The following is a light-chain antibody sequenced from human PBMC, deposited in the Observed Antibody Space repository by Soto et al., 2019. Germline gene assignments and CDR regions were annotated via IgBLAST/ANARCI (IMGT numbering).Light chain of an antibody. CDR3: QHYGDSVWT. Sequence: DIVLTQSPGPLSLSPGERATLSCRTNQSVNSGFLAWYQKKPGQAPRLLLYGISRRAIGIPDRFSGSGSGTDFTLTINRLEPEDFAVYYCQHYGDSVWTFGQGTKVEI. J-gene: IGKJ1*01. CDR1: QSVNSGF. V-gene: IGKV3-20*01. CDR2: GIS.